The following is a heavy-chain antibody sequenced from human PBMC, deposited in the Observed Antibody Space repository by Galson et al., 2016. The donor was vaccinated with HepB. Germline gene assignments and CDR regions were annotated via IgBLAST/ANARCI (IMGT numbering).Heavy chain of an antibody. V-gene: IGHV4-39*01. CDR3: ARRADTQRRIAGWGWGMDV. D-gene: IGHD6-19*01. J-gene: IGHJ6*02. CDR2: IYYSGKT. CDR1: ADSVNNNNYY. Sequence: SETLSLTCSISADSVNNNNYYWGWIRQAPGKGLEWIGSIYYSGKTYKNSSLKSRLTMSVATSKNQFSLRLNSATAADTAVYYCARRADTQRRIAGWGWGMDVWGRGTTVTVSS.